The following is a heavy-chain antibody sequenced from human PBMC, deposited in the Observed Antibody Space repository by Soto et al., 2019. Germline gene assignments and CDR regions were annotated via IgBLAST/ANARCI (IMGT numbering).Heavy chain of an antibody. CDR1: GFTFSDYY. V-gene: IGHV3-11*01. J-gene: IGHJ5*02. Sequence: GGSLRLSCAASGFTFSDYYMSWIRQAPGKGLDWVSYISSSGSTIYCADSVKGRFTISRDNAKNSLYLQMNSLRAEDTAVYYCARSYCSGGSCFPAINWFDPWGQGTLVTVSS. CDR2: ISSSGSTI. D-gene: IGHD2-15*01. CDR3: ARSYCSGGSCFPAINWFDP.